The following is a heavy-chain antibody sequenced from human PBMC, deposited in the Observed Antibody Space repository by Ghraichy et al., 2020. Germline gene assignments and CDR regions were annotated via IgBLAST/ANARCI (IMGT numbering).Heavy chain of an antibody. V-gene: IGHV3-23*01. CDR2: ITASGDNT. CDR3: AKDIVDEQRRDAFDI. Sequence: LSLTCAASGFTFSSYALIWVRQAPGKGLEWVSGITASGDNTYFADSVKGRFTISRDNSNNALYLQMNSLRVEDSAVYYCAKDIVDEQRRDAFDIWGQGTTVTVSS. D-gene: IGHD1/OR15-1a*01. CDR1: GFTFSSYA. J-gene: IGHJ3*02.